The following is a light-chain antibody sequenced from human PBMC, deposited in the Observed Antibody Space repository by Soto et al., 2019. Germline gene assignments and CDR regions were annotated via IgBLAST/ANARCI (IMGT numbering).Light chain of an antibody. V-gene: IGKV3-20*01. Sequence: IVLTQSPGTLSLSPGERATLSCRASQSVSSNYLAWYQQKPGQAPRLLIYGASSRATGIPDRFSGSGSGTDFTLTISRLEPEDFAVYYCQQYAYSRTFGQGTKVEIK. CDR3: QQYAYSRT. J-gene: IGKJ1*01. CDR2: GAS. CDR1: QSVSSNY.